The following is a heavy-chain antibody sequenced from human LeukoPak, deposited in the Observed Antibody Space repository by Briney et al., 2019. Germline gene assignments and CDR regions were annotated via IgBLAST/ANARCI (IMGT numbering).Heavy chain of an antibody. V-gene: IGHV4-4*02. Sequence: GSLRLSCAASGFTFSSYSMNWVRQPPGKGLEWIGEIYHSGSTNYNPSLKSRVTISVDKSKNQFSLRLTSVTAADTAVYYCARQTGSGLFILPGGQGTLVTVSS. D-gene: IGHD3/OR15-3a*01. CDR1: GFTFSSYS. CDR3: ARQTGSGLFILP. CDR2: IYHSGST. J-gene: IGHJ4*02.